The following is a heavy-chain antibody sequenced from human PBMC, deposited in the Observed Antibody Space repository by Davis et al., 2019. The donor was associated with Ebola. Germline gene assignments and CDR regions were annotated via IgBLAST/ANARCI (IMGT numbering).Heavy chain of an antibody. V-gene: IGHV1-46*01. CDR2: INPSGGST. CDR3: ARDFHDFWSGPLGY. Sequence: ASVKVSCKASGGTFTGYYVHWVRQAPGQGLEWMGVINPSGGSTNYAQKFQGRVTMTRDTSTSTAYMELRSLRSDDTAVYYCARDFHDFWSGPLGYWGQGTLVTVSS. CDR1: GGTFTGYY. D-gene: IGHD3-3*01. J-gene: IGHJ4*02.